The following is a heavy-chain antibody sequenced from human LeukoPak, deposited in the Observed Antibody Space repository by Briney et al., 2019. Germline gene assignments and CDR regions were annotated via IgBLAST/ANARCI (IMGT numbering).Heavy chain of an antibody. CDR1: GGTFSSYA. J-gene: IGHJ5*02. V-gene: IGHV1-69*04. Sequence: SVKVSCKASGGTFSSYAISWVRQAPGQGLEWMGRIIPILGIANYAQKFQGRVTITADKSTSTAYMELSSLRPEDTAVYYCARELKRGCCWFDPWGQGTLVTVSS. CDR3: ARELKRGCCWFDP. CDR2: IIPILGIA. D-gene: IGHD3-10*01.